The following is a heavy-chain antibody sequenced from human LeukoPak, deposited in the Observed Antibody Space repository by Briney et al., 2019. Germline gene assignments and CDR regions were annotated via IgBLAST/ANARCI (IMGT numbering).Heavy chain of an antibody. V-gene: IGHV3-43*02. Sequence: QPGGSLRLPCAASGFTFDDYAMHWVRQAPGKGLEWVSLISGDGGSTYYADSVKGRFTISRDNSKNSLYLQMNSLRTEDTALYYCAKDFSPAAGTDYFDYWGQGTLVTVSS. CDR3: AKDFSPAAGTDYFDY. D-gene: IGHD6-13*01. CDR1: GFTFDDYA. CDR2: ISGDGGST. J-gene: IGHJ4*02.